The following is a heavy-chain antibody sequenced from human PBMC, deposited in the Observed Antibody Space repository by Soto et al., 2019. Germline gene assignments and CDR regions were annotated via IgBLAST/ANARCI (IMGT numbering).Heavy chain of an antibody. Sequence: PGGSLRLSCVASGFAFNTFDFHWVRQAPGKGLDWVAGISYDGRNKNYGDSVKGRFTISRDDSRNTLFLQMNSLRVEDTAMYFCASAEVAAFDYWGQGALVTVSS. CDR3: ASAEVAAFDY. CDR1: GFAFNTFD. CDR2: ISYDGRNK. J-gene: IGHJ4*02. D-gene: IGHD5-12*01. V-gene: IGHV3-30*03.